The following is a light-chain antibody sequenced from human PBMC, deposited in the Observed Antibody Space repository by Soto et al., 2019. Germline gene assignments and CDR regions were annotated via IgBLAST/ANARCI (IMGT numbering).Light chain of an antibody. Sequence: DIQMTQSPSTLSASVGDRVIITCRASQSISSWLAWYQQKPGKAPNLLIYKASTLKRGVPSRFSGSGSGTEFNLTISNLQPDDFVTYKSKQYDNDSWTFGQGPKVEIK. CDR1: QSISSW. V-gene: IGKV1-5*03. CDR3: KQYDNDSWT. J-gene: IGKJ1*01. CDR2: KAS.